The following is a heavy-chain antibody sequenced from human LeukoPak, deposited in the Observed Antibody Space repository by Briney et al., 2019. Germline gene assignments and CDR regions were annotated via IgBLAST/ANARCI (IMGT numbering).Heavy chain of an antibody. CDR2: ISGSSSYI. CDR3: ITVASRPY. CDR1: GFTFSSYS. D-gene: IGHD6-19*01. Sequence: PGGSLRLSCAASGFTFSSYSMNWVRQAPGKGLEWVSSISGSSSYIYYADSVKGRFTISRDNAKNSLYLQMNSLRAEDTAVYYAITVASRPYWGQGTLVTVSS. J-gene: IGHJ4*02. V-gene: IGHV3-21*01.